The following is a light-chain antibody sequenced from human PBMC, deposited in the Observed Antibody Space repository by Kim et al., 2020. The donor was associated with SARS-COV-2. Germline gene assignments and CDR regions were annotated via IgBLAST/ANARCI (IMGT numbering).Light chain of an antibody. CDR2: GKN. J-gene: IGLJ2*01. CDR3: KSRDSSGKVV. V-gene: IGLV3-19*01. Sequence: SSELTQDPAVSVALGQTVRITCQGDSLRRYYASWYQQKPGQAPVLVIYGKNNRPSGIPDRFSGSTSGNTASLNITGAQAEEEADYYCKSRDSSGKVVFGGGTQLTVL. CDR1: SLRRYY.